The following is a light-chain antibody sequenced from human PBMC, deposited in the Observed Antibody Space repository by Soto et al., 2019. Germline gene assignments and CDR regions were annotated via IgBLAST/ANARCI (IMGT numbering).Light chain of an antibody. CDR3: SSYTSSSTLV. V-gene: IGLV2-14*03. CDR2: DVH. J-gene: IGLJ1*01. Sequence: QSALTQPASVSGSPGQSITISCTGTSSDVGYYNYVSWYQQHPGKAPKLMIYDVHYRPSGVSDRFSGSKSGNTASLTLSGLQAEDEADHYCSSYTSSSTLVFGTGTKLTVL. CDR1: SSDVGYYNY.